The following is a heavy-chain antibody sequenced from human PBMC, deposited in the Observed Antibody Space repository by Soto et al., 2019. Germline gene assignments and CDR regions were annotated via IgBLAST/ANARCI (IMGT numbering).Heavy chain of an antibody. CDR2: FYHTGST. D-gene: IGHD5-18*01. CDR1: DYSISSDYY. V-gene: IGHV4-38-2*02. Sequence: SETLSLTCTVSDYSISSDYYWGWIRQSPGNGLEWIASFYHTGSTHYNPSLKSRVTISVDTSKNQFSLKLTSVTAADTAVYLCARIPPGHTYGPFDYWGQGMLVTVSS. J-gene: IGHJ4*02. CDR3: ARIPPGHTYGPFDY.